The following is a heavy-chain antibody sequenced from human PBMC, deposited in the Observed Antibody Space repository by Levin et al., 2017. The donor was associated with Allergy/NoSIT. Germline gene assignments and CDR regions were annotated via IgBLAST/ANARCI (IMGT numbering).Heavy chain of an antibody. CDR2: ISYDGSNK. CDR1: GFTFSNYG. V-gene: IGHV3-30*18. J-gene: IGHJ4*02. Sequence: GESLKISCVASGFTFSNYGIHWVRQAPGKGLEWVAIISYDGSNKYYVDSVKGRFTVSRDNSKNTVFLQMNSLRADDTAVYFCAKDLFATVSSWYISGSWGQGTLVTVSS. D-gene: IGHD6-13*01. CDR3: AKDLFATVSSWYISGS.